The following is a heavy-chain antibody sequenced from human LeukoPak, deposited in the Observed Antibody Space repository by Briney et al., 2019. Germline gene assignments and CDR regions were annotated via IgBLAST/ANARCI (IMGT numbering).Heavy chain of an antibody. CDR1: GYIFTSYD. J-gene: IGHJ5*02. Sequence: GSVKVSCKASGYIFTSYDINWVRQATGQGPEWMGCMNPNSGNTGYAQKFQGRVTMTRNTSISTAYMELSSLRSEDTAVYYCARGPTYGDYYNWFDPWGQGTLVTVSS. CDR2: MNPNSGNT. D-gene: IGHD4-17*01. CDR3: ARGPTYGDYYNWFDP. V-gene: IGHV1-8*01.